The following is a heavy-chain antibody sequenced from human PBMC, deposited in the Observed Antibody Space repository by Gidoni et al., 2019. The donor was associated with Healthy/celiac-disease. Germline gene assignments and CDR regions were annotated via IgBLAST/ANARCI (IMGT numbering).Heavy chain of an antibody. CDR2: IWYDGSNK. J-gene: IGHJ4*02. V-gene: IGHV3-33*01. CDR3: ASGSYHGAFDY. Sequence: QVQLVESGGGVVQPGRSLRLSCAASGFTFSSYGMLWVRQAPGKGLEWVAVIWYDGSNKYYADSVKGRFTISRDNSKNTLYLQMNSLRAEDTAVYYCASGSYHGAFDYWGQGTLVTVSS. D-gene: IGHD1-26*01. CDR1: GFTFSSYG.